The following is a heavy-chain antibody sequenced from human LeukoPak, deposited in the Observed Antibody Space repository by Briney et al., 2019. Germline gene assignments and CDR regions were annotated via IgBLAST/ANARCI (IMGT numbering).Heavy chain of an antibody. Sequence: GSLRLSCAASGFTFSSYGMHWVRQAPGKGLEWVAFIRYDGSNKYYADSVKGRFTISRDNSKNTLYLQMNSLRAEDTAVYYCAKDRYYDILTGYIDYWGQGTLVTVSP. J-gene: IGHJ4*02. CDR3: AKDRYYDILTGYIDY. D-gene: IGHD3-9*01. V-gene: IGHV3-30*02. CDR1: GFTFSSYG. CDR2: IRYDGSNK.